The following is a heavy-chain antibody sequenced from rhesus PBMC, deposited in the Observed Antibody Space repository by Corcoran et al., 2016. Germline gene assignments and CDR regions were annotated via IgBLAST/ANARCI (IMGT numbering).Heavy chain of an antibody. Sequence: EVQLVETGGGLVQPGGSMKLSCTASGFPFRTYGMNWVRQAPGKGLELFSTISDTGGNTYYADSVKGRFTISRDNSKNTLSLQMNSLRTEDTAVYFCAKDHGGRYPEDWGQGVLVTVSS. D-gene: IGHD4-29*01. CDR2: ISDTGGNT. J-gene: IGHJ4*01. CDR1: GFPFRTYG. V-gene: IGHV3S5*01. CDR3: AKDHGGRYPED.